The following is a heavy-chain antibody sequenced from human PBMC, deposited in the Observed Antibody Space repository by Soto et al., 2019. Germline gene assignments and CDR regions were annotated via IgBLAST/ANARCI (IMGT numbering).Heavy chain of an antibody. Sequence: EVQLVESGGGLVKPGGSLRLSCAASGFTFSSYSMNWVRQAPGKGLEWVSSISSSSIYIYYADSVKGRFTISRDNAKNSLYVQMNSLRAEDTAVYYCARDDGPAACFYYYYYYMDVWGKGTTVTVSS. CDR2: ISSSSIYI. J-gene: IGHJ6*03. V-gene: IGHV3-21*01. CDR1: GFTFSSYS. CDR3: ARDDGPAACFYYYYYYMDV. D-gene: IGHD2-2*01.